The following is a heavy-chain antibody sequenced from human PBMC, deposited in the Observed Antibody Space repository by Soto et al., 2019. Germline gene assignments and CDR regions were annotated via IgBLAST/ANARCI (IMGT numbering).Heavy chain of an antibody. CDR2: IYYSGST. V-gene: IGHV4-31*03. J-gene: IGHJ5*02. CDR3: ARHITKGFGELYWFDP. CDR1: GGSISSGGYY. D-gene: IGHD3-10*01. Sequence: SETLSLTCTVSGGSISSGGYYWSWIRQHPGKGLEWIGYIYYSGSTYYNPSLKSRVTISVDTSKNQFSLKLSSVTAADTAVYYCARHITKGFGELYWFDPWGQGTLVTVS.